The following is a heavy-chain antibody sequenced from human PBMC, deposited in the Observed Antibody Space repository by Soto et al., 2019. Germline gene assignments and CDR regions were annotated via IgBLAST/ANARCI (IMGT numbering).Heavy chain of an antibody. CDR3: AKVSRRRINMIVVASYFDH. CDR1: GFTFSSYA. V-gene: IGHV3-23*01. J-gene: IGHJ4*02. CDR2: ISGSGGST. Sequence: EVQLLESGGGLVQPGGSLRLSCAASGFTFSSYAMSWVRQAPGKGLEWVSAISGSGGSTYYADSVKGRFTISRDNSKNTLYLQMNSLRAEDTAVYYCAKVSRRRINMIVVASYFDHWGQGTLVTVSS. D-gene: IGHD3-22*01.